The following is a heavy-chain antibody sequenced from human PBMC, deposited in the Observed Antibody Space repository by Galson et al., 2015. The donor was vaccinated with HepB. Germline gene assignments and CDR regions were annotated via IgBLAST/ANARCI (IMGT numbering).Heavy chain of an antibody. CDR2: IYYSGST. J-gene: IGHJ6*02. D-gene: IGHD3-16*01. Sequence: ETLSLTCAVYGGSFNGYYWTWIRQSPGKELEWIGYIYYSGSTKYNPSLKSRVTISVDRPKNQFSLRLNSVTAADTAVYFCARDSTNWGGEKYYYGMDVWGQGTLVTVSS. V-gene: IGHV4-59*01. CDR3: ARDSTNWGGEKYYYGMDV. CDR1: GGSFNGYY.